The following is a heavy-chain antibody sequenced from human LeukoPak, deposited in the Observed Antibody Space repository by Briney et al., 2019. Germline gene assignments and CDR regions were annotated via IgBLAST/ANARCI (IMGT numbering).Heavy chain of an antibody. D-gene: IGHD3-22*01. J-gene: IGHJ4*02. CDR2: VYSGGNT. Sequence: GGSLRLSCAAFGFTVSVNYMSWVRQAPGKGLECVSVVYSGGNTYYADSVKGRFTISRDNSKNTLYLQMNSLRAEDTAVYYCARKTDSGGQGDYWGPGTLVTVSS. V-gene: IGHV3-66*01. CDR3: ARKTDSGGQGDY. CDR1: GFTVSVNY.